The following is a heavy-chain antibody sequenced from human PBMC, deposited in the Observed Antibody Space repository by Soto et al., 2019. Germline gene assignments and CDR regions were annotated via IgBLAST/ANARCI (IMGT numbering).Heavy chain of an antibody. CDR2: INAGNGNT. J-gene: IGHJ4*02. CDR3: ARGVAGPVGYFDY. V-gene: IGHV1-3*01. D-gene: IGHD6-19*01. Sequence: QVQLVQSGAEVKKPGASVKVSCKASGYTFTSYAMHWVRQAPGQRLEWIGWINAGNGNTKYSQKFQGRVTITRDTSASTAYMELSSLRSEDTAVYYCARGVAGPVGYFDYWGQGTLVTVSS. CDR1: GYTFTSYA.